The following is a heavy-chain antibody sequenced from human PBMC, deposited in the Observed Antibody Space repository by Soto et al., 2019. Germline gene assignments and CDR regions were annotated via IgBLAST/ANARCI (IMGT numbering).Heavy chain of an antibody. J-gene: IGHJ4*02. V-gene: IGHV4-59*01. CDR3: ARIPVNWNQIDY. CDR1: GGSISSYY. CDR2: IYYSGST. D-gene: IGHD1-1*01. Sequence: LSLTWTVSGGSISSYYWSWIRQPPGKGLEWIGYIYYSGSTNYNPSLKSRVTISVDTSKNQFSLKLSSVTAADTAVYYCARIPVNWNQIDYWGQGTLVTVSS.